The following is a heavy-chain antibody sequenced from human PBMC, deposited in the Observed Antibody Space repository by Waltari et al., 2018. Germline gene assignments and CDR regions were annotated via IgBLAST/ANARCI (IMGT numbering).Heavy chain of an antibody. CDR2: INHGGGT. CDR3: ARVNTMIRGISPPLDV. D-gene: IGHD3-10*01. J-gene: IGHJ6*04. V-gene: IGHV4-34*01. CDR1: GESFSGYR. Sequence: QVQLQQWGAGLLKPSETLSLTCAVYGESFSGYRWSWIRQPPGKGLEWIGEINHGGGTNYKPCLKSRVTISVDTSKNQFSLKLNSVTAADTGVYYCARVNTMIRGISPPLDVWGRGATVTVSS.